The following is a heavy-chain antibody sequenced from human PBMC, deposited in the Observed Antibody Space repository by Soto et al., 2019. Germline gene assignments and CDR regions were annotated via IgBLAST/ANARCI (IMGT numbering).Heavy chain of an antibody. CDR2: ISSNSSTI. V-gene: IGHV3-48*02. D-gene: IGHD1-26*01. J-gene: IGHJ5*02. CDR3: ARSPLSGPSWCEP. Sequence: GGSLRLSCAASGFTFSSYSMNWLRQAPGKGLEWVSYISSNSSTIYYADSEKGRFTISGDNAKNSLYLQMNSVRDEHTSVYYCARSPLSGPSWCEPWGHRTLFNVCS. CDR1: GFTFSSYS.